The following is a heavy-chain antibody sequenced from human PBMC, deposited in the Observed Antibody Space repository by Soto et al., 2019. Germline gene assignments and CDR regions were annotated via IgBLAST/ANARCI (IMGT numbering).Heavy chain of an antibody. CDR3: ARSTTVAKRAFDI. CDR1: GYTFTTSD. V-gene: IGHV1-8*01. D-gene: IGHD4-17*01. Sequence: QVQLVQSGAEVKKPGAAVKVSCKASGYTFTTSDINWVRQATGQGLEWMGWMNPNSGNTGYAQKFQGRVTMTRNTSISTAYMELGSLRSEDTAVYYCARSTTVAKRAFDIWGQGTMVTVSS. J-gene: IGHJ3*02. CDR2: MNPNSGNT.